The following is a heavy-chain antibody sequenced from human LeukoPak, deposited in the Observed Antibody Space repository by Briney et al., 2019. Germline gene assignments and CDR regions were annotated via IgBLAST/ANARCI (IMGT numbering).Heavy chain of an antibody. V-gene: IGHV1-18*01. CDR1: GYTFTSYG. Sequence: ASVKVSCKASGYTFTSYGISWVRQAPGQGLEWMGWISAYNGNTNYAQKLQGRVTMTTDTSTSTAYMELRSLRSDDTAVYYCARGVGMVRGVIITAHYYGMDVWGQGTTVTVSS. CDR3: ARGVGMVRGVIITAHYYGMDV. J-gene: IGHJ6*02. CDR2: ISAYNGNT. D-gene: IGHD3-10*01.